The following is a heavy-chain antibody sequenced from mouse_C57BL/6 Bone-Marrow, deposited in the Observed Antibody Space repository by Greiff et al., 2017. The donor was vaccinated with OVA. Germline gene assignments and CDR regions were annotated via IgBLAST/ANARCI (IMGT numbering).Heavy chain of an antibody. J-gene: IGHJ3*01. CDR2: IYPRSGNT. CDR3: AITTVVPSFAY. V-gene: IGHV1-81*01. CDR1: GYTFTSYG. Sequence: VKLQESGAELARPGASVKLSCKASGYTFTSYGISWVKQRTGQGLEWIGEIYPRSGNTYYNEKFKGKATLTADKSSSTAYMELRSLTSGDSAVYFGAITTVVPSFAYWGQGTLVTVSA. D-gene: IGHD1-1*01.